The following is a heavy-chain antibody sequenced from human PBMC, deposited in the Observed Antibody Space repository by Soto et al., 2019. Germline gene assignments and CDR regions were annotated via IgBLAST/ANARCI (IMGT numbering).Heavy chain of an antibody. D-gene: IGHD2-8*02. CDR3: ASHFTGVLVLGTSPPGGDNYGWDV. J-gene: IGHJ6*02. CDR2: IIPILDIP. CDR1: GGTFSRYT. Sequence: QVQLVQSGAEVKKPGFSVKVSCKDSGGTFSRYTFTWVRQAPGQGLEWMGRIIPILDIPNYAQNFQGRVTITADKSTSTAYMELSSLRSDDTAVYYCASHFTGVLVLGTSPPGGDNYGWDVWGQGTTVTVSS. V-gene: IGHV1-69*02.